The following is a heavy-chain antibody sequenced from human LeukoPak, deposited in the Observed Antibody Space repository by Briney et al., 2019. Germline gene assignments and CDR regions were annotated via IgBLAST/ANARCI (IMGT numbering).Heavy chain of an antibody. CDR3: ARAEEAYSSGWYTSSWFDP. V-gene: IGHV1-46*01. CDR1: GFTFTNYY. J-gene: IGHJ5*02. D-gene: IGHD6-19*01. Sequence: GASVKVSCKASGFTFTNYYIHWVRQAPGQGLEWMGIINPSGGSTTSALRFQGRVTMTRDTSTSTVYMELSSLRSEDTAVYYCARAEEAYSSGWYTSSWFDPWGQGTLVAVSS. CDR2: INPSGGST.